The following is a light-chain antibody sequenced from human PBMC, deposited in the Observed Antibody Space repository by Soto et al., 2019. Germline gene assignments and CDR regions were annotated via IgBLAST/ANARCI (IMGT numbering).Light chain of an antibody. CDR1: PSISSW. Sequence: DIQMTQSPSTLSASVGDRTTITCRASPSISSWLAWYQQKPGKAPNLLIYKASSLESGVPSRFSGSGSGTEFTLTISSLQPDDFATYYCQQYNSYSLTFGGGTKVEIK. V-gene: IGKV1-5*03. CDR2: KAS. J-gene: IGKJ4*01. CDR3: QQYNSYSLT.